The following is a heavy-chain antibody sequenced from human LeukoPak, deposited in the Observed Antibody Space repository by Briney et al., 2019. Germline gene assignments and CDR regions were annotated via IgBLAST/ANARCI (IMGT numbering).Heavy chain of an antibody. CDR2: ISYDGSNK. V-gene: IGHV3-30*04. CDR3: ARPTSSIAVAGRFDY. Sequence: GRPLRLSCAASGFTFSSYAMHWVRQAPGKGLEWVAVISYDGSNKYYADSVKGRFTISRDNSKNTLYLQMNSLRAEDTAVYYCARPTSSIAVAGRFDYWGQGTLVTVSS. CDR1: GFTFSSYA. J-gene: IGHJ4*02. D-gene: IGHD6-19*01.